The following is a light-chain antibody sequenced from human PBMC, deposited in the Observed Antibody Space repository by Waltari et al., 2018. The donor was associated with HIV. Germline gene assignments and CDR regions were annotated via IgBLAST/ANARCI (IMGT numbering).Light chain of an antibody. CDR2: DAS. J-gene: IGKJ2*03. CDR3: QQLS. Sequence: EIVLTQSPATLSLSPGERATLSCRASQSVSSYLAWYQQKPGQAPRLLIYDASNRATGIPARFSGSGSGTDFTLTISSLEPEDSVVYYCQQLSFGQGTKLEIK. V-gene: IGKV3-11*01. CDR1: QSVSSY.